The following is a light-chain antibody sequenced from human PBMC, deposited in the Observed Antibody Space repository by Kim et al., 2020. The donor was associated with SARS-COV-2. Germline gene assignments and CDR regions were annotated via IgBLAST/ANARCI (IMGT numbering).Light chain of an antibody. Sequence: PGQTASITCSGDKLGYKYACWYQQKPGQSPVLVIYQDSKRPSGIPERFSGSNSGNTATLTISGTQAMDEADYYCQAWDSSTVVFGGGTQLTVL. CDR3: QAWDSSTVV. CDR1: KLGYKY. CDR2: QDS. J-gene: IGLJ2*01. V-gene: IGLV3-1*01.